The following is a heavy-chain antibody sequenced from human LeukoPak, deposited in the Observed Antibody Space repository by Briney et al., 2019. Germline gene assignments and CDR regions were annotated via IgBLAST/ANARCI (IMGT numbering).Heavy chain of an antibody. CDR2: IYYSGST. Sequence: WVRQHPGKGLEWIGYIYYSGSTYYNPSLKSRVTISVDTSKNQFSLKLSSVTAADTAVYYCARRPRPDYYDSSGYYYYFDYWGQGTLVTVSS. J-gene: IGHJ4*02. D-gene: IGHD3-22*01. CDR3: ARRPRPDYYDSSGYYYYFDY. V-gene: IGHV4-31*02.